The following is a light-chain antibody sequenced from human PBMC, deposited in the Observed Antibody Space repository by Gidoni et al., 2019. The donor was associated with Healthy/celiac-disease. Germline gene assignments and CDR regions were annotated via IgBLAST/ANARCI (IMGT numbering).Light chain of an antibody. J-gene: IGKJ2*01. CDR2: GAS. CDR3: QQYNNWPPEYT. V-gene: IGKV3-15*01. CDR1: QSVSIN. Sequence: ETVLTQSPATLSVYPGERATLSRSASQSVSINFSWYQQKPGQAPRLLTYGASARATGIPASVSGSGSGTEFTLTISSLQSEDFAFYYCQQYNNWPPEYTFGQGTKLEIK.